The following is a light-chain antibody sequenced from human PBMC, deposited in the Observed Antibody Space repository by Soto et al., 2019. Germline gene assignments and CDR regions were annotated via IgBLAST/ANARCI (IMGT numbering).Light chain of an antibody. J-gene: IGLJ3*02. V-gene: IGLV4-60*03. Sequence: QSVLTQSSSASASLGSSVKLTCTLSSRHTIYVIAWHQQQPGKAPRYLLKLEGSGSYNKGSGVPDRFSGYSSGADRYLTISNLQSEDEAYYYCETWDGDTRVFGGGAQLTVL. CDR3: ETWDGDTRV. CDR1: SRHTIYV. CDR2: LEGSGSY.